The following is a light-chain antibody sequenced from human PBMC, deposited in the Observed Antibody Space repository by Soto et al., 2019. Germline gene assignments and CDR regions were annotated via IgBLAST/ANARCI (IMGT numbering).Light chain of an antibody. Sequence: QSVLTQPASVSGSPGQSITISCTGTSSDVGSYSLVSWYQQHPGKAPKLMIYEVSKRPSGVSNRFSASKSGNTASLTTSGLQAEDEADYYCCSYAGSTTLYVFGSGTKVTVL. V-gene: IGLV2-23*02. CDR1: SSDVGSYSL. CDR3: CSYAGSTTLYV. J-gene: IGLJ1*01. CDR2: EVS.